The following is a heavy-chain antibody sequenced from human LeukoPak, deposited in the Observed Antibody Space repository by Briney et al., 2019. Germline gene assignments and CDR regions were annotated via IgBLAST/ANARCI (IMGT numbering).Heavy chain of an antibody. CDR1: GYTFSDYY. Sequence: ASVKVSCKASGYTFSDYYIHWVRQAPGQGLEWMGWINPNSGDTNYAQKFQGRVTMTRNTSTGTAYMELSSLRSEDTAVYYCARTNYHDTSGASNWFDPWGQGTLVTVSS. D-gene: IGHD3-22*01. CDR2: INPNSGDT. CDR3: ARTNYHDTSGASNWFDP. V-gene: IGHV1-2*02. J-gene: IGHJ5*02.